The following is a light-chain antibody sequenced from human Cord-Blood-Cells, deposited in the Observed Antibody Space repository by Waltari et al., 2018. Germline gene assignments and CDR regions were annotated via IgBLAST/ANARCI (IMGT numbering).Light chain of an antibody. Sequence: QSALTQPASVSGSPGQSITISCTGTSSDVGSYNLVSWYQQHPGKAPKLMIYEGTKRPXXXSNXXXGSKSGNXXXLTXXGLQAEDEADXYCCSYAGSSTWVFXGGXKXTVL. V-gene: IGLV2-23*01. J-gene: IGLJ3*02. CDR3: CSYAGSSTWV. CDR2: EGT. CDR1: SSDVGSYNL.